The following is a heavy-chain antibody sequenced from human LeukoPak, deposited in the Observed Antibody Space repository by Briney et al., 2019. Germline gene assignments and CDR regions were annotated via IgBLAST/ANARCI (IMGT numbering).Heavy chain of an antibody. CDR1: GFTFSSYG. CDR2: ISYDGSNK. CDR3: AREMSKRLHTKGFDY. D-gene: IGHD2-15*01. V-gene: IGHV3-30*03. J-gene: IGHJ4*02. Sequence: GGSLRLSCAASGFTFSSYGMHWVRQAPGKGLEWVAVISYDGSNKYYADSVKGRFTISRDNSKNTLYLQMNSLRAEDTAVYYCAREMSKRLHTKGFDYWGQGTLVTVSS.